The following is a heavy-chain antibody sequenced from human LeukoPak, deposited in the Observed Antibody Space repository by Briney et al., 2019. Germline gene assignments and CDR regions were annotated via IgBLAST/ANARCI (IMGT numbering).Heavy chain of an antibody. Sequence: GASVMVSCKASGGTFGNYASSWVRQAPGQGLERIGGIIPILGIANYAQKFQGRVTITADKSTSTAYMELSSLRSEDTAVYYCARNPPLTGDFDFWGPGTMVTVSS. J-gene: IGHJ4*02. CDR3: ARNPPLTGDFDF. CDR2: IIPILGIA. CDR1: GGTFGNYA. D-gene: IGHD7-27*01. V-gene: IGHV1-69*10.